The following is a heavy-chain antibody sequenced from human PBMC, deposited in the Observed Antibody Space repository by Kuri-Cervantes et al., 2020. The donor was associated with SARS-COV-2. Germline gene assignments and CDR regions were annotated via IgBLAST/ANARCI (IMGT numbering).Heavy chain of an antibody. J-gene: IGHJ5*02. D-gene: IGHD6-13*01. CDR2: INTVNGNT. Sequence: ASVKVSCKASGYTFTSYYMHWVRQAPGQRLEWLGWINTVNGNTKHSQKFKGRVTITRDTSASTAYMELGSLRSEDTAVYYCARDQSSSWSHKWFDPWGQGTLVTVSS. CDR3: ARDQSSSWSHKWFDP. CDR1: GYTFTSYY. V-gene: IGHV1-3*04.